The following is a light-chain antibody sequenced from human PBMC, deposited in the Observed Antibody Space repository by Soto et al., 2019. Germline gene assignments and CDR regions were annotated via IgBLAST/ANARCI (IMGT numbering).Light chain of an antibody. J-gene: IGLJ1*01. Sequence: LTQPASVSGPPGQSITISCTGTSSDVGSYNLVSWYQQHPGKAPKLMIYEGSKRPSGVSNRFSGSKSGNTASLTISGLQAEDEADYYCCSYAGSSTPYVFGTGTKVTVL. CDR2: EGS. CDR1: SSDVGSYNL. V-gene: IGLV2-23*01. CDR3: CSYAGSSTPYV.